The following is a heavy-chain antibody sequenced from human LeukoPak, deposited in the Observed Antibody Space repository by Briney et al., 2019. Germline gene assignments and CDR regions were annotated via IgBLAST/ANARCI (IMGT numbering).Heavy chain of an antibody. D-gene: IGHD3-22*01. Sequence: ASVKVSCKASGYTFTGYYMHWVRQAPGQGLEWMGWINPNSGGTNYAQKFQGRVTMTRDTSISTAYMEPSRLRSDDTAVYYCARDRDYYDSSGYSYWGQGTLVTVSS. CDR3: ARDRDYYDSSGYSY. J-gene: IGHJ4*02. V-gene: IGHV1-2*02. CDR1: GYTFTGYY. CDR2: INPNSGGT.